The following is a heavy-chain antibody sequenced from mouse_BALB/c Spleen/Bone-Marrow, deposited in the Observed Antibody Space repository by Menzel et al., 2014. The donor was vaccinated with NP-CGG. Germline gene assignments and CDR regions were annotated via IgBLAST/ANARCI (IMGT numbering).Heavy chain of an antibody. CDR2: ISSGGSYT. V-gene: IGHV5-6-4*01. Sequence: EAQVVEPGGGLVKPGGSLKLSCAASGFTFSSYTMSWVRQTPEKRLEWVATISSGGSYTYYPDSVKGRFTISRDNAKNTLYLQMSSLKSEDTAMYCCTRDLYDGYYYYAMDYWGQGTSVTVSS. CDR1: GFTFSSYT. CDR3: TRDLYDGYYYYAMDY. J-gene: IGHJ4*01. D-gene: IGHD2-3*01.